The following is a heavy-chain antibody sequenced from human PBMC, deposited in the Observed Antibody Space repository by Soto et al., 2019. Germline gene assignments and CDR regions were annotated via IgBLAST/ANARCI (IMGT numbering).Heavy chain of an antibody. D-gene: IGHD2-2*01. CDR1: GSTFRTYG. Sequence: VQVVESGGGLVKPGGSLRLSCTASGSTFRTYGMNWVRQAPGKGLEWVSSISNSGDYIYYADSVQGRFTISRDNAKNSLYLQMNSLRAEDTAVYFCARDESAGSSIRYWGQGILVTVSS. CDR2: ISNSGDYI. V-gene: IGHV3-21*01. J-gene: IGHJ4*02. CDR3: ARDESAGSSIRY.